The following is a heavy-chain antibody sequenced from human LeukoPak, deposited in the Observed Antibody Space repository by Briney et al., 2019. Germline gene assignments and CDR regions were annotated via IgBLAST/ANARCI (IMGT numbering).Heavy chain of an antibody. CDR3: ARDYGSGSYYTHYYYYYGMDV. D-gene: IGHD3-10*01. Sequence: VASVKVSCKASGGTFSSYAISWVRQAPGQGLEWMGRIVPILGIANYAQKFQGRVTITADKSTSTVYMELSSLRSEDTAVYYCARDYGSGSYYTHYYYYYGMDVWGQGTTVTVSS. CDR1: GGTFSSYA. CDR2: IVPILGIA. V-gene: IGHV1-69*04. J-gene: IGHJ6*02.